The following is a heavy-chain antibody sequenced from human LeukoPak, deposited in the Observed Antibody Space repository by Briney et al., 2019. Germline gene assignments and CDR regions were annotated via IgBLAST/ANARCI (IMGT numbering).Heavy chain of an antibody. D-gene: IGHD5-24*01. V-gene: IGHV3-74*01. CDR2: VSPDGTTT. J-gene: IGHJ4*02. CDR3: ARECDPTMCAGSSPDH. Sequence: GGSLRLSCAASTFGNYWIHWVRQVPGQGLVWLSRVSPDGTTTTHADSVKGRFTISRDNAKSTLYLQMNSLSAEDTAVYYCARECDPTMCAGSSPDHWGQGILVTVSS. CDR1: TFGNYW.